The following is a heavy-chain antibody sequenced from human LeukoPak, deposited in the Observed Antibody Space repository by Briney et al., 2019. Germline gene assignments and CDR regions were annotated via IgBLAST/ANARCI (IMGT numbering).Heavy chain of an antibody. D-gene: IGHD2-2*01. Sequence: GGSLRLSCAASGFAFNTYAMHWVRQAPGKGLEWVAVISYDGSNKYYADSVKGRFTISRDNSKNTLYLQMNSLRAEDTAVYYCAREVGDYWGQGTLVTVSS. CDR3: AREVGDY. CDR2: ISYDGSNK. J-gene: IGHJ4*02. CDR1: GFAFNTYA. V-gene: IGHV3-30*19.